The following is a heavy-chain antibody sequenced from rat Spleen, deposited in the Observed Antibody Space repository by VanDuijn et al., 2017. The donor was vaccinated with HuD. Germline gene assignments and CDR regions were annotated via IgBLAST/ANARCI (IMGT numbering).Heavy chain of an antibody. V-gene: IGHV2S12*01. CDR3: IRESLPVYNSHWFVY. D-gene: IGHD1-4*01. J-gene: IGHJ2*01. Sequence: QVQVKESGPGLVQPSQTLSLTCTVSGFSLTSNGVSWVRQTPGKGLEWIAAISSGGSTYYNSALKSRLSISRDTSKSQVFLKMNSLQTEDTAIAYCIRESLPVYNSHWFVYWGQGVMVTVSS. CDR1: GFSLTSNG. CDR2: ISSGGST.